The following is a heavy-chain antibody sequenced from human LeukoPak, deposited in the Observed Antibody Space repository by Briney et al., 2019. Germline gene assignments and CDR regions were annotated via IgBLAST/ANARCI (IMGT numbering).Heavy chain of an antibody. V-gene: IGHV5-51*01. CDR3: ARLGFGHTDAFDI. CDR2: IYPGDSDT. J-gene: IGHJ3*02. CDR1: GYTFTSYW. Sequence: PGESLKISCKGSGYTFTSYWIGWVRQMPGKGLEWMGIIYPGDSDTEYSPSFQGQVTISADKSISTVYLQWSSLQASDTAMYYCARLGFGHTDAFDIWGQGTMVTVSS. D-gene: IGHD3-10*01.